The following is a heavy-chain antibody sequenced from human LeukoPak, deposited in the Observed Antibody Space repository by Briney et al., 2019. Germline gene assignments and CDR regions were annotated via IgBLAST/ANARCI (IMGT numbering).Heavy chain of an antibody. V-gene: IGHV3-11*05. CDR3: ARVGEYSGSYCDY. CDR1: GFTFSDYY. J-gene: IGHJ4*02. CDR2: ISSSSSYT. Sequence: GVSLRLSCAASGFTFSDYYMTWIRQAPGKGLEWVSFISSSSSYTNYADSVKGRFTISRDNAKNSLYLQMNSLRAEDTAVYYCARVGEYSGSYCDYWGQGTLVTVSS. D-gene: IGHD1-26*01.